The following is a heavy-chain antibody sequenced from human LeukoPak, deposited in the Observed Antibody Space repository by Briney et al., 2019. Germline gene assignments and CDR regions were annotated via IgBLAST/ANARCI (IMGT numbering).Heavy chain of an antibody. Sequence: GGSLRLSCAASGFTFSSYAMHWVRQAPGKGLEWVAVISYDGSNKYYADSVKGRFTISRDNSKNTLYLQMNSLRAEDTAVYYCATLGTMKDAFDIWGQGTMVTVSS. D-gene: IGHD1-7*01. CDR1: GFTFSSYA. CDR3: ATLGTMKDAFDI. J-gene: IGHJ3*02. V-gene: IGHV3-30-3*01. CDR2: ISYDGSNK.